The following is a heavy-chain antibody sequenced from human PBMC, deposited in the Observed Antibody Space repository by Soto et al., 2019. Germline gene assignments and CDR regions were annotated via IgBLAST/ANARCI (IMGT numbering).Heavy chain of an antibody. J-gene: IGHJ4*02. CDR3: AKGGRQWLLTSDFNY. CDR1: GFTFSDYA. V-gene: IGHV3-30*18. D-gene: IGHD6-19*01. CDR2: VSHDGRNT. Sequence: VQLVESGGGVVQPGRSLRLSCAAAGFTFSDYAMHWVRQAPGKGLEWVAVVSHDGRNTHYADSVKGRFTISRDSSKNTVSLEMTSLRAEATAVYYRAKGGRQWLLTSDFNYWGPGALVTVSS.